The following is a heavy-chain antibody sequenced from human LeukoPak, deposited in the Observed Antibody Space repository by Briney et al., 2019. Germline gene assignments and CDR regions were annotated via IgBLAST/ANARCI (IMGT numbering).Heavy chain of an antibody. CDR3: AKSDYYGASDY. Sequence: SETLSFTCTVSGGSISSYYWSWIRQPPGKALEWIGYIYYSGSTSYNPSLKSRVTISVDTFRNQFSLKLTSVTAADTAIYYCAKSDYYGASDYWGQGTLVTVSS. J-gene: IGHJ4*02. CDR1: GGSISSYY. D-gene: IGHD3-10*01. CDR2: IYYSGST. V-gene: IGHV4-59*01.